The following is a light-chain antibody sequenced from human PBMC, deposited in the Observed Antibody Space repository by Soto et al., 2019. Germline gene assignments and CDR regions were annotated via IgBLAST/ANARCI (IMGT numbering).Light chain of an antibody. CDR1: QSLEESNGDNY. CDR2: LGS. Sequence: DIVMTQAPLSLPVTPGEPASISCKSSQSLEESNGDNYLDWYLQRPGQSPQLLIYLGSSRASGVPDRFRGSGSGTDFTLKISRVEAEDVGVYYCMQGQQMPDTFGQGTKLEIK. CDR3: MQGQQMPDT. V-gene: IGKV2-28*01. J-gene: IGKJ2*01.